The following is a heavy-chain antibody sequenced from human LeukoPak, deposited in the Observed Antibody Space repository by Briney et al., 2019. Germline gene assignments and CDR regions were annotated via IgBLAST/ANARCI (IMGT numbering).Heavy chain of an antibody. J-gene: IGHJ4*02. Sequence: EASVKVSCKASGYTFTSYYMHWVRQAPGQGLEWMGIINPSGGSTSYAQKFQGRVTMTRDTSTSTVYMELSSLRSEDTAVYYCARDRVRGYSYGHFGYWGQGTLVTVSS. V-gene: IGHV1-46*01. D-gene: IGHD5-18*01. CDR1: GYTFTSYY. CDR3: ARDRVRGYSYGHFGY. CDR2: INPSGGST.